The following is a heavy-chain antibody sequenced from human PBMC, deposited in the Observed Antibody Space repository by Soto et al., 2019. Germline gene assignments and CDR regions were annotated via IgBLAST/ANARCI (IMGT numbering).Heavy chain of an antibody. D-gene: IGHD6-6*01. CDR3: ARGSSIAGLYYGMDV. J-gene: IGHJ6*02. Sequence: QVQLQESGPGLVKPSQTLSLTCTVSGGSISSGGYYWTCIRQHPGKGLEWIGYNYYSGITYYNPSLKSRVTISLDTSKNQFPLKLSSVTAADTAVYYCARGSSIAGLYYGMDVWGQGTTVTVSS. CDR1: GGSISSGGYY. V-gene: IGHV4-31*03. CDR2: NYYSGIT.